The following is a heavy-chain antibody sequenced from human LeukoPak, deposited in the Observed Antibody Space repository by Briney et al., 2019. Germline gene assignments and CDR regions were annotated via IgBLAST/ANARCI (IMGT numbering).Heavy chain of an antibody. J-gene: IGHJ6*02. V-gene: IGHV1-18*04. CDR3: ARYGVEMATYYYYAMDV. CDR2: ISAYSDNT. CDR1: GFTFTSYG. Sequence: ASVKVSCKASGFTFTSYGFNWVRQAPGQGLEWMGWISAYSDNTNFAQKFQDRVTMTTDTSTSTAYMELRSLRSDDTAVYYCARYGVEMATYYYYAMDVWGQGTTVTVSS. D-gene: IGHD5-24*01.